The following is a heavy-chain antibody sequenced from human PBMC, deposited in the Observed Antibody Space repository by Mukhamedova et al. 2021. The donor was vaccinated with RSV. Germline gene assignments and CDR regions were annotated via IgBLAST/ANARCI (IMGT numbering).Heavy chain of an antibody. Sequence: GFTFSSYAMYWVRQAPGKGLEWVAVISYDGSNKYYADSVKGRFTISRDNSKNTLYLQMNSLRAEDTAVYYCARCLEQQLVLIDY. D-gene: IGHD6-13*01. CDR1: GFTFSSYA. J-gene: IGHJ4*01. V-gene: IGHV3-30-3*01. CDR3: ARCLEQQLVLIDY. CDR2: ISYDGSNK.